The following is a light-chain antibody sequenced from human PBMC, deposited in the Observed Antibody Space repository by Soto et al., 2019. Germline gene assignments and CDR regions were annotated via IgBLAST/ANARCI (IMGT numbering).Light chain of an antibody. Sequence: SYELTQPPSVSVSPGQTASITCSGDKLGDKYACWYQQKPGQSPVLVIYQDSKRPSGIPERFSGSNSGNTATLTICGTQAMDEADYYCQAWDSSTGVVFGGGTKLTVL. CDR1: KLGDKY. CDR2: QDS. V-gene: IGLV3-1*01. CDR3: QAWDSSTGVV. J-gene: IGLJ2*01.